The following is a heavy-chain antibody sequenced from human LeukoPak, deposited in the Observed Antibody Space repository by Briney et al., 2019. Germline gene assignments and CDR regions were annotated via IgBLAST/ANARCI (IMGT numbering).Heavy chain of an antibody. D-gene: IGHD4-23*01. Sequence: SETLSLTCTVSGGSIFSYYWSWIRQPPGKGLEWIGYIYHSGSTYYNPSLKSRVTISVDRSKNQFSLKLSSVTAADTAVYYCARFVDYGGNSPVQHWGQGTLVTVSS. CDR2: IYHSGST. J-gene: IGHJ1*01. CDR3: ARFVDYGGNSPVQH. CDR1: GGSIFSYY. V-gene: IGHV4-59*12.